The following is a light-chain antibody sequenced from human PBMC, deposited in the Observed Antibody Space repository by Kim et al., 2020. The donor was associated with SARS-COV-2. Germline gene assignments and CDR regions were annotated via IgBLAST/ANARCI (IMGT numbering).Light chain of an antibody. CDR1: NIGSKS. J-gene: IGLJ3*02. V-gene: IGLV3-21*04. Sequence: SYELTQPPSVSVAPGKTARITCGGNNIGSKSVHRYQQKPGQAPVLVIYYDSDRPSGIPERFSGSNSGNTATLTISRVEAGDEADYYCQEWDSSSEHRVFG. CDR3: QEWDSSSEHRV. CDR2: YDS.